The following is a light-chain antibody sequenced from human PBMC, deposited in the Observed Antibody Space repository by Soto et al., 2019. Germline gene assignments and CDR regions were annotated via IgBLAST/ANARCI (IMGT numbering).Light chain of an antibody. CDR1: QSISSN. V-gene: IGKV3-15*01. Sequence: EIVMTQSPDTLSVSPGERATLSCRASQSISSNLAWYLQKVGQAPRLLIYGASTRAPGISARFSGSGSGTEFTLTISSLQSEDFAVYYCHQYGSSPTTLGQGTKVEIK. CDR3: HQYGSSPTT. CDR2: GAS. J-gene: IGKJ1*01.